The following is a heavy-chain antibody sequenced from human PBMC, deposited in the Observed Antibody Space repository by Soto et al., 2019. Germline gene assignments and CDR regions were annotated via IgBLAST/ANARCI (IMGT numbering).Heavy chain of an antibody. CDR3: ARRSARGYSYGYGMDV. Sequence: QVQLQESGPGLVKPSETLSLTCGVSGGSVSSGSHYWNWIRQPPGKGLEWIGHIYYSGSTNYNPPLKSRLTIFVDTSKNQFALKLISVTAADTAVYYCARRSARGYSYGYGMDVWGQGTTVTVSS. D-gene: IGHD5-18*01. CDR1: GGSVSSGSHY. J-gene: IGHJ6*02. V-gene: IGHV4-61*01. CDR2: IYYSGST.